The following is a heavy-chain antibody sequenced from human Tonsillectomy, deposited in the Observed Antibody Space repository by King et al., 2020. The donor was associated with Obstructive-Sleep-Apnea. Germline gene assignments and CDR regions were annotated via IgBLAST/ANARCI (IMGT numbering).Heavy chain of an antibody. CDR2: ISYDGNNENNDGRDK. J-gene: IGHJ4*02. CDR3: AKDRRPTCSGRSCSLHY. CDR1: GFTFNTYA. Sequence: VQLVESGGGVVQPGRSLRLSCAASGFTFNTYAMHWVRQAPGKGLEWVALISYDGNNENNDGRDKYYADSVKGRFTISRDNSKNTLFLQMNSLRGEDTALYYCAKDRRPTCSGRSCSLHYWGQGTLVTVSS. V-gene: IGHV3-30*18. D-gene: IGHD2-15*01.